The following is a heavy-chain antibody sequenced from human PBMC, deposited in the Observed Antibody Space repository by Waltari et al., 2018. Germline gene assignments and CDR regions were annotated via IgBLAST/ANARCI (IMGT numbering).Heavy chain of an antibody. CDR2: ISFDGNNI. CDR1: GHSVRTYA. D-gene: IGHD3-10*01. J-gene: IGHJ4*02. Sequence: QVLLVESGGSVVQPGKSLTLSCEVSGHSVRTYAMHWVRQAPGKGLEWVAVISFDGNNIYFADSVKGRFTITRDNSKNTLYLQMNSLTPEDTGIYYCARDGHSYFYGSWSDYWGQGTLVTVSS. V-gene: IGHV3-30*01. CDR3: ARDGHSYFYGSWSDY.